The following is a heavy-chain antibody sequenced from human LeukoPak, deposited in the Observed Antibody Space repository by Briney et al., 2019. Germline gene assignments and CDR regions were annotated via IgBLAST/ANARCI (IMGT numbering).Heavy chain of an antibody. CDR3: ANGMIKMATTRNAFDI. V-gene: IGHV3-30-3*01. CDR1: GFTFSSYA. Sequence: GRSLRLSCAASGFTFSSYAMHWVRQAPGKGLEWVAVISYDGSNKYYADSVKGRFTISRDNSKNTLYLQMNSLRAEDTAVYYCANGMIKMATTRNAFDIWGQGTMVTVSS. D-gene: IGHD5-24*01. J-gene: IGHJ3*02. CDR2: ISYDGSNK.